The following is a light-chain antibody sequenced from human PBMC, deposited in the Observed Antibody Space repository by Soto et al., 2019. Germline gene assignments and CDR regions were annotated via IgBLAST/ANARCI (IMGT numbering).Light chain of an antibody. J-gene: IGLJ1*01. CDR2: EVT. CDR1: SSDVGGYNY. Sequence: QSALTQPPSASGSPGQSVTISCTGTSSDVGGYNYVSWYQQHPGKAPKLMIYEVTKRPSGVPDRISGSKSGNTASLTVSGLQDEDEADYYCSSYAGSNLVRFGTGTKLTVL. CDR3: SSYAGSNLVR. V-gene: IGLV2-8*01.